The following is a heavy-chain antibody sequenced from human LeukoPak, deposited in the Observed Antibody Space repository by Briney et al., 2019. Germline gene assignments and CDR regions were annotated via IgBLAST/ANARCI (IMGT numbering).Heavy chain of an antibody. D-gene: IGHD6-19*01. V-gene: IGHV4-38-2*02. Sequence: SETLSLTCSVSGYSISSGYFWGWIRQSPVRGLEWIGKIYHSGSTHYNPSLKSRLTISVDTSKNQFSLKVTSVTAADTAVYYCARGLSYSYYYMDVWGKGTTVTISS. CDR1: GYSISSGYF. CDR2: IYHSGST. CDR3: ARGLSYSYYYMDV. J-gene: IGHJ6*03.